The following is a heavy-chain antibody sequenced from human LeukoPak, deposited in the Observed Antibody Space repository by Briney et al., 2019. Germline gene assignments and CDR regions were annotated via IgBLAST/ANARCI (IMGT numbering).Heavy chain of an antibody. CDR1: GFTFNSYG. D-gene: IGHD3-22*01. J-gene: IGHJ4*02. CDR3: AKEGDYYDSSGYYYAGEARPDY. Sequence: GGSLRLSCAASGFTFNSYGMSWVRQAPGKGLEWVSAISGSGGSTYYADSVKGRFTISRDNSKNTLYLQMNSLRAEDTAVYYSAKEGDYYDSSGYYYAGEARPDYWGQGTLVTVSS. CDR2: ISGSGGST. V-gene: IGHV3-23*01.